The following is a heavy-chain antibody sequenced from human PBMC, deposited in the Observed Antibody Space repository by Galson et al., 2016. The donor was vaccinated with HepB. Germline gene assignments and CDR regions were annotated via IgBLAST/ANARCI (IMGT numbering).Heavy chain of an antibody. Sequence: SLRLSCAASGFDFRRYAMNWVRQAPGKGLQWLSYISSTGSSIYYADSVKGRLTVSRDNGRSSLFLQLDDLRDEDTAIYYCARGPRWLQLGYYFDYWGHGVLVTVSS. CDR2: ISSTGSSI. V-gene: IGHV3-48*02. CDR1: GFDFRRYA. CDR3: ARGPRWLQLGYYFDY. D-gene: IGHD5-24*01. J-gene: IGHJ4*01.